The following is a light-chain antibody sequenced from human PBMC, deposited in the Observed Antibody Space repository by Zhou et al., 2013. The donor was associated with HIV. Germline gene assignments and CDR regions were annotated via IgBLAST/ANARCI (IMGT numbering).Light chain of an antibody. CDR1: HDISDY. J-gene: IGKJ5*01. Sequence: DIQMTQSPSSLSASVGDRVTITCQASHDISDYLNWYQQKPGEAPKLLISDAFNLEAGVPSRFSGSGSGTDFTLTISGLQPEDFATYYCQQSYSTLTITFGQGTRLEIK. V-gene: IGKV1-39*01. CDR2: DAF. CDR3: QQSYSTLTIT.